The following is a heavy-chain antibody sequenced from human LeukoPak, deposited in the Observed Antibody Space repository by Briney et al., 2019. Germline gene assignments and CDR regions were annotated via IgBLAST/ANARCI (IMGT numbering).Heavy chain of an antibody. CDR3: ARERYPRGFDC. Sequence: GGSLRLSCAASGFTFSSYSMNWVRQAPGKGLEWVSYISSSSSTIYYADSVKGRFTISRDNAKNSLYLQMNSLRAEDTAVYYCARERYPRGFDCWGQGTLVTVSS. D-gene: IGHD1-1*01. CDR1: GFTFSSYS. CDR2: ISSSSSTI. J-gene: IGHJ4*02. V-gene: IGHV3-48*01.